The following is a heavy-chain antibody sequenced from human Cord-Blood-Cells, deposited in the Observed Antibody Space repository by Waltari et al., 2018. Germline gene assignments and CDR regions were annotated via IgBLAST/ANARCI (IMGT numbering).Heavy chain of an antibody. CDR1: GGSFSSYY. CDR3: ARGGSSWFDY. CDR2: INHSVST. J-gene: IGHJ4*02. D-gene: IGHD6-13*01. V-gene: IGHV4-34*01. Sequence: QVQLQQWGAGLLKPSENLSLNCAVQGGSFSSYYWSWLRQPPWKGLEWIGEINHSVSTNYNPSLKSRVTISVDTSKNQFSLKLSSVTAADTAVYYCARGGSSWFDYWGQGTLVTVSS.